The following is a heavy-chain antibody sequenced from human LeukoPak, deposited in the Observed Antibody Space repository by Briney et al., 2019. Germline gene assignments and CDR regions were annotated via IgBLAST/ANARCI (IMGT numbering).Heavy chain of an antibody. V-gene: IGHV3-23*01. Sequence: GGSLRLSCAASGFTFSSYAMSWVRQAPGKGLEWVSAISGSGGSTYYADSVKGRFTISRDNSKNTLYLQMNSLRAEDTAVYYCAQDLDVVVVAATEIDAFDIWGQGTMVTVSS. CDR2: ISGSGGST. D-gene: IGHD2-15*01. J-gene: IGHJ3*02. CDR3: AQDLDVVVVAATEIDAFDI. CDR1: GFTFSSYA.